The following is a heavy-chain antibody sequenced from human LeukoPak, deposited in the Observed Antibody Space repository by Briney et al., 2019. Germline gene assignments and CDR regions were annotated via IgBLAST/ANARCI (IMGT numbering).Heavy chain of an antibody. Sequence: SETLSLTCTVSGGSISSYYWSWIRQPAGKGLEWIGRIYTSGSTSYNPSLKSRVTMSVDTSKNQFSLKPSSVTAADTAVYYCASTYCSGGSCYFDYWGQGTLVTVSS. J-gene: IGHJ4*02. CDR2: IYTSGST. CDR1: GGSISSYY. V-gene: IGHV4-4*07. CDR3: ASTYCSGGSCYFDY. D-gene: IGHD2-15*01.